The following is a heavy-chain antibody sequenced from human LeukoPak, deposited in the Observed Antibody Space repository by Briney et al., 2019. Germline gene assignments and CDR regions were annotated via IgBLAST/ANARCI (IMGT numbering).Heavy chain of an antibody. CDR3: ARGRITYCGGDCYSY. D-gene: IGHD2-21*02. V-gene: IGHV1-8*01. CDR1: GYTFTSYD. J-gene: IGHJ4*02. CDR2: MNPNSGNT. Sequence: ASVKVSCKASGYTFTSYDINWVRQATGQGLEWMGWMNPNSGNTGYAQKFQGRVTMTRNTSISTAYMELSSLRSEDTAVYYCARGRITYCGGDCYSYWGQGTLVTVSS.